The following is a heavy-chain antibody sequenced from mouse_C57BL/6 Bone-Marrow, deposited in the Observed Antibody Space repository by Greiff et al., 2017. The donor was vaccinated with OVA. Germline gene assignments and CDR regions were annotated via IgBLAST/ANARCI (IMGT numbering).Heavy chain of an antibody. CDR1: GFSLTSYG. D-gene: IGHD1-1*01. CDR2: IWSGGST. V-gene: IGHV2-2*01. Sequence: QVQLQQSGPGLVQPSQSLSITCTVSGFSLTSYGVHWVRQSPGKGLEWLGVIWSGGSTDYNAAFISRLSISKDNSKSQVFFKMNSLQADDTAIYYCATPLRAIGYYAMDYWGQGTSVTVSS. J-gene: IGHJ4*01. CDR3: ATPLRAIGYYAMDY.